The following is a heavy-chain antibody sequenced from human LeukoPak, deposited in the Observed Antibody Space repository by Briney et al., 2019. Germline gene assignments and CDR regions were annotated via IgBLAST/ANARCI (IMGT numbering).Heavy chain of an antibody. CDR2: IHYSGNA. CDR3: ARDGQRNYHYYGLDV. Sequence: SETLSLTCAVSGGSISSSNWWSWVRQSPGKGLEWIGHIHYSGNANYNPSLKSRVTMSVDTSKNQFSLKVSSVTAADTAIYYCARDGQRNYHYYGLDVWGQGTTVTVSS. J-gene: IGHJ6*02. V-gene: IGHV4-4*02. CDR1: GGSISSSNW. D-gene: IGHD1-7*01.